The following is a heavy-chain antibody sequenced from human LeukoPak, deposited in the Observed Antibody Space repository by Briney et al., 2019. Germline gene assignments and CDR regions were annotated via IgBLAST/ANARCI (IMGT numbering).Heavy chain of an antibody. J-gene: IGHJ4*02. CDR2: NSGGST. Sequence: PGGSLRLSCAASEFSVGSNYITWVRQAPGKGLEWVSLNSGGSTYYADSVKGRFTISRDNSKNTLYLQMNSLRAEDTAVYYCAKDLRSSADSKMGAADYWGQGTLVTVSS. D-gene: IGHD1-26*01. V-gene: IGHV3-66*01. CDR3: AKDLRSSADSKMGAADY. CDR1: EFSVGSNY.